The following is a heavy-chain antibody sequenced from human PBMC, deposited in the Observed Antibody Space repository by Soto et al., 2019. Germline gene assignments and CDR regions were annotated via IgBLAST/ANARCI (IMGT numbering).Heavy chain of an antibody. J-gene: IGHJ3*02. CDR2: INPTGGST. V-gene: IGHV1-46*03. CDR3: ARDRLWFGELLYEDAFDI. D-gene: IGHD3-10*01. CDR1: GYTFTSYY. Sequence: SVKVSCKASGYTFTSYYMHWVRQAPGQGLEWMGIINPTGGSTSYAQKFQGRVTMTRDTSTSTVYMELSSLRSEDTAVYYCARDRLWFGELLYEDAFDIWGQGTMVTVSS.